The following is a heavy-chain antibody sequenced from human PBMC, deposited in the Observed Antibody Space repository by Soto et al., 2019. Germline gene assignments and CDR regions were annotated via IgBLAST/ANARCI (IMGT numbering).Heavy chain of an antibody. V-gene: IGHV3-30-3*01. CDR1: GFPFSRCA. Sequence: QVQLVESGGGVVQPETSLRLSCAASGFPFSRCAMHWVRQAPGKGLEWVAVIIYDGSDKYYADSVQGRFTISRDNSKNTLYLQMNSLRPEDTAVYYCAAELGNSGYDGHDYWGQGTLVTVSS. CDR3: AAELGNSGYDGHDY. CDR2: IIYDGSDK. D-gene: IGHD5-12*01. J-gene: IGHJ4*02.